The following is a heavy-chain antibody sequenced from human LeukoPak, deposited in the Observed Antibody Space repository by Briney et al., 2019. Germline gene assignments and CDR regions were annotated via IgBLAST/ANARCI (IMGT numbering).Heavy chain of an antibody. Sequence: ASETLSLTCTVSGGSISSYYWSWIRQPPGKGLEWIGYIYYSGSTNYNPSLKSRVTISVDTSKNQFSLKLSSVTAADTAVYYCAREVLVLYGMDVWGQGTTVTVSS. J-gene: IGHJ6*02. D-gene: IGHD2/OR15-2a*01. V-gene: IGHV4-59*01. CDR1: GGSISSYY. CDR2: IYYSGST. CDR3: AREVLVLYGMDV.